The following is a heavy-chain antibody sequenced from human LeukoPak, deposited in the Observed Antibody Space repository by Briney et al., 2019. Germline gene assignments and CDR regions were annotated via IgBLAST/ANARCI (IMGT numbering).Heavy chain of an antibody. D-gene: IGHD5-24*01. CDR3: ARAKREGWAFDI. V-gene: IGHV1-2*02. J-gene: IGHJ3*02. CDR2: INPNSGGT. Sequence: ASVKVSCKASGYTFTGYYMHWVRQAPGQGLEWMGWINPNSGGTNYAQKFQGRVTMTRDTSISTAYMELSKLRSDDTAVYYCARAKREGWAFDIWGQGTMVTVSS. CDR1: GYTFTGYY.